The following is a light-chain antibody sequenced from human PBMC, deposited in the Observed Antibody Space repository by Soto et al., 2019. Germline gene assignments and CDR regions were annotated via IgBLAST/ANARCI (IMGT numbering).Light chain of an antibody. CDR2: GTS. V-gene: IGKV3-20*01. CDR1: QRGSSY. CDR3: QQYGSSIT. J-gene: IGKJ5*01. Sequence: EIVLTQSPDTLALSPCERATLSCRASQRGSSYIAWYQQKPGQAPRLLIYGTSSRATGIPDRFSGSGSGTDFTLTISRLEPEDFAVYYCQQYGSSITFGQGTRLEIK.